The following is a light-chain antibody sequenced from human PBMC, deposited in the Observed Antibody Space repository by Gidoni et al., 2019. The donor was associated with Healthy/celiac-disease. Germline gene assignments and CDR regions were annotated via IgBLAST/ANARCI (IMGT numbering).Light chain of an antibody. CDR1: QSISSH. CDR3: QQSYSTHWT. CDR2: AAS. V-gene: IGKV1-39*01. J-gene: IGKJ1*01. Sequence: DIQMTQSPSSLSASVGDRVTITCRASQSISSHLNWYQQKPGKAPKLLIYAASSLQSGVPSRFSGSGSGTDFTLAISSLQPEEFATYYCQQSYSTHWTFXQXTKVXIK.